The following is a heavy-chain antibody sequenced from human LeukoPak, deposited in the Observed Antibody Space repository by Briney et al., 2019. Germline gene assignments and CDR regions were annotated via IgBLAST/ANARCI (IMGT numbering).Heavy chain of an antibody. CDR1: GYTFTSYA. V-gene: IGHV1-3*01. CDR2: INAGNGNT. D-gene: IGHD3-10*01. CDR3: ARGASLLWFGELFYFDY. J-gene: IGHJ4*02. Sequence: ASVKVSCKASGYTFTSYAMHWVRQAPGQRLEWMGWINAGNGNTKYSQKFQGRVTITRDTSASTAYMELSSLRSEDTAVYYCARGASLLWFGELFYFDYWGQGTLVTVSS.